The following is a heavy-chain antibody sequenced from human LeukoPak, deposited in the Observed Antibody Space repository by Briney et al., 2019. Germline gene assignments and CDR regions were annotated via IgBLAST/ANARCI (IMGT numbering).Heavy chain of an antibody. Sequence: ASVKVSCKAFGYTFTGYYMHWVRQAAGQGLEWMGWINPNSGGTNYAQKFQGRVTMTRDTSISTAYMELSRLRSDDTAVYYCARVSVTIFGVVTHDYWGQGALVTVSS. CDR3: ARVSVTIFGVVTHDY. V-gene: IGHV1-2*02. D-gene: IGHD3-3*01. CDR1: GYTFTGYY. J-gene: IGHJ4*02. CDR2: INPNSGGT.